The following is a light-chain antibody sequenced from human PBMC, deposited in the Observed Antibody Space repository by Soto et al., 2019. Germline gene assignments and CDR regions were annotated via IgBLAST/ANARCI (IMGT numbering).Light chain of an antibody. CDR2: AAS. CDR3: QKYNSAPRT. V-gene: IGKV1-27*01. J-gene: IGKJ1*01. Sequence: DIQMTQSPSSLSASVGDRVTVTCRASQGISNYLAWYQQKPGKVPKLLIYAASTLQSGVPSRFSGSGSGTDFTLTISSQLPEDVATYYCQKYNSAPRTFGQGTKVEIK. CDR1: QGISNY.